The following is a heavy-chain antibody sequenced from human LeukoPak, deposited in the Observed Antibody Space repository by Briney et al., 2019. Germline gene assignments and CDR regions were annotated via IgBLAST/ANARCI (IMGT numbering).Heavy chain of an antibody. CDR1: GGSISSYY. Sequence: TSETLSLTCTVSGGSISSYYWSWIRQPAGKGLEWIGRIYTSGSTNYNPSLKSRVTMSVDTSKNQFSLKLSSVTAADTAVYYCARDLPLTYRYGDYGNDAFDIWGQGTMVTVSS. CDR2: IYTSGST. CDR3: ARDLPLTYRYGDYGNDAFDI. V-gene: IGHV4-4*07. D-gene: IGHD4-17*01. J-gene: IGHJ3*02.